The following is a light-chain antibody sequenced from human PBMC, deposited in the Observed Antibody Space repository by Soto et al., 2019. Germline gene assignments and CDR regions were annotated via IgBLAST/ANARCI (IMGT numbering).Light chain of an antibody. CDR2: DAS. CDR1: ESVNSNY. CDR3: QQYSNSRT. V-gene: IGKV3-20*01. Sequence: EIVLTQSPGTLSLSPGERATLSCRANESVNSNYLGWYQQRPGKAPRLLVYDASKRATGIPDRFSGSGSGTDFTLTISRLEPEDFAVYYCQQYSNSRTFGQGTKVETK. J-gene: IGKJ1*01.